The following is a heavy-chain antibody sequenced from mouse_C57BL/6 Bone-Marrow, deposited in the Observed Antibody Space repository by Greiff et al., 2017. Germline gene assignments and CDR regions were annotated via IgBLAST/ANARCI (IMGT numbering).Heavy chain of an antibody. Sequence: EVKVVESGGGLVQPGGSLKLSCAASGFTFSDYYMYWVRQTPEKRLEWVAYISNGGGSTYYPDTVKGRFTISRDNAKNTLYLKMSRLKSEDTAMYYCARQEAYYDYDAFSWFAYGGQGTLVTVSA. V-gene: IGHV5-12*01. CDR2: ISNGGGST. CDR1: GFTFSDYY. D-gene: IGHD2-4*01. J-gene: IGHJ3*01. CDR3: ARQEAYYDYDAFSWFAY.